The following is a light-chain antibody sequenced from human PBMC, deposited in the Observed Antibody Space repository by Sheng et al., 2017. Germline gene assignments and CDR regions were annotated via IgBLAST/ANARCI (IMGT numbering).Light chain of an antibody. CDR2: LGS. J-gene: IGKJ4*01. Sequence: DIVMTQSPLSLPVTPGEPASISCRSNQSLLHRNGYNYLDWYLQKPGQSPQVLIYLGSNRASGVPDRFSGSGSGTDFTLKISRVEAEDVGVYYCMQNLQAPHISFGGGTKVEIK. V-gene: IGKV2-28*01. CDR1: QSLLHRNGYNY. CDR3: MQNLQAPHIS.